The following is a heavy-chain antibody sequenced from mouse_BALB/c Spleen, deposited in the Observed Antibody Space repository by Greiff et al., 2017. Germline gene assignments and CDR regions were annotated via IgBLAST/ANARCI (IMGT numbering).Heavy chain of an antibody. CDR1: GYSFTSYW. CDR2: IDPSDSET. J-gene: IGHJ4*01. D-gene: IGHD1-1*01. CDR3: ARRELRRGYAMDY. Sequence: VQLQQSGPQLVRPGASVKISCKASGYSFTSYWMHWVKQRPGQGLEWIGMIDPSDSETRLNQKFKDKATLTVDKSSSTAYMQLSSPTSEDSAVYYCARRELRRGYAMDYWGQGTSVTVSS. V-gene: IGHV1S127*01.